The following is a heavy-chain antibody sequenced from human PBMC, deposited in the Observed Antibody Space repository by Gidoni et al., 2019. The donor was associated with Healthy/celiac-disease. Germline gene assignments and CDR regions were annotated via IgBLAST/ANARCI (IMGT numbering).Heavy chain of an antibody. CDR1: GYSISSGYY. Sequence: QVQLQESGPGLVKPSETLSLTCTVSGYSISSGYYWGWIRQPPGKGLEWIGSIYHSGSPYYNPSLKSRVTISVDTSKNQFSLKLSSVTAADTAVYYCARTGIAAAGTYNWFDPWGQGTLVTVSS. CDR3: ARTGIAAAGTYNWFDP. J-gene: IGHJ5*02. D-gene: IGHD6-13*01. CDR2: IYHSGSP. V-gene: IGHV4-38-2*02.